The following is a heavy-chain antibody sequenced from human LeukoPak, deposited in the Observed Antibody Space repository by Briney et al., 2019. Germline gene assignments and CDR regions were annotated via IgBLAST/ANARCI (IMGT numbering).Heavy chain of an antibody. D-gene: IGHD3-22*01. CDR1: GFTFSSYA. V-gene: IGHV3-30-3*01. Sequence: GRSLRLSCAASGFTFSSYAMHWVRQAPGKGLEWVAVISYGGSNKYYADSVKGRFTISRDNSKNTLYLQMNSLRAEDTAVYYCARGRNYYDSSGYSYYFDYWGQGTLVTVSS. CDR3: ARGRNYYDSSGYSYYFDY. CDR2: ISYGGSNK. J-gene: IGHJ4*02.